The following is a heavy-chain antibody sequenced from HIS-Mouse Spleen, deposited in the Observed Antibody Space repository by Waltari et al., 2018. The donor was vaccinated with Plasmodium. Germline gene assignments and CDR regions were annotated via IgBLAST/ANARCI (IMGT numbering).Heavy chain of an antibody. Sequence: EVQLVETGGGLIQPGGSLRLSCAASGFTVSSNYMSWVRQAPGKGLEWVSVIYRRVNKKYANSVKGRFTISRDNSKNTLYLQMNSLRAEDTAVYYCAREAGTKYSSSSGGFDYWGQGTLVTVSS. V-gene: IGHV3-53*02. CDR1: GFTVSSNY. CDR2: IYRRVNK. J-gene: IGHJ4*02. D-gene: IGHD6-6*01. CDR3: AREAGTKYSSSSGGFDY.